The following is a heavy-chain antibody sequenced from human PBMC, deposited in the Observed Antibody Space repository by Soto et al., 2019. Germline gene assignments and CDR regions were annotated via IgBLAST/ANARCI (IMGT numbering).Heavy chain of an antibody. V-gene: IGHV3-48*04. J-gene: IGHJ4*02. CDR1: GFTFSSYS. D-gene: IGHD3-10*01. CDR3: ARDYDYYGSGSYYNIDY. Sequence: GGSLRLSCAASGFTFSSYSMNWVRQAPGKGLEWVSYISSSSSTIYYADSVKGRFTISRDNAKNSLYLQMNSLRAEDTAVYYCARDYDYYGSGSYYNIDYWGQGTLVTVSS. CDR2: ISSSSSTI.